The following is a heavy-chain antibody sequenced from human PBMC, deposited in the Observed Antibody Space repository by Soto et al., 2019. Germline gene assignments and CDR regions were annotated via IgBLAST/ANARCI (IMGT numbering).Heavy chain of an antibody. D-gene: IGHD4-17*01. Sequence: VKVSCKASGYTFTSYDINWVRQATGQGLEWMGWMNPNSGNTGYAQKFQGRVTMTRNTSISTAYMEPSSLRSEDTAVYYCARSSTVTKDIDYWGQGTLVTVSS. J-gene: IGHJ4*02. V-gene: IGHV1-8*01. CDR2: MNPNSGNT. CDR1: GYTFTSYD. CDR3: ARSSTVTKDIDY.